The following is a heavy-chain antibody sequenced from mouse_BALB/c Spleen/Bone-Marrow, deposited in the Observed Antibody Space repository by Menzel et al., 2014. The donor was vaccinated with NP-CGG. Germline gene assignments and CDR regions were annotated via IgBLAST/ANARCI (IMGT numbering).Heavy chain of an antibody. CDR1: GYSITGGYS. Sequence: VQLQQSGPDLVKPSQSLSLTCTVTGYSITGGYSWHWIRQFPGNKLEWMGYIHYSGSTNYNPSLKSRISITRDTSKNQFFLQLNSVTTEDTATYYCTRRGLYYGYAMDYWGHGTSVTVSS. CDR3: TRRGLYYGYAMDY. J-gene: IGHJ4*01. CDR2: IHYSGST. D-gene: IGHD1-1*02. V-gene: IGHV3-1*02.